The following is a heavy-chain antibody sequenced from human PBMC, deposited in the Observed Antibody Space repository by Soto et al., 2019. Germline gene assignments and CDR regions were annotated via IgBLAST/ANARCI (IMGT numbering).Heavy chain of an antibody. CDR1: GFTFSSYG. J-gene: IGHJ4*02. CDR3: AKAGGSYNAPYY. D-gene: IGHD1-26*01. Sequence: VQLVESGGGVVQPGRSLRLSCAASGFTFSSYGMHWVRQAPGKGLEWVAVISYDGSNKYYADSVKGRFTISRDNSKNTLYLQMNSLRAEDTAVYYCAKAGGSYNAPYYWGQGTLVTVSS. CDR2: ISYDGSNK. V-gene: IGHV3-30*18.